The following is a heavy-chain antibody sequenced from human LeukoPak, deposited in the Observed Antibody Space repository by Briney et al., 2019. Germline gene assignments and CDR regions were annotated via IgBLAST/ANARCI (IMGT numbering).Heavy chain of an antibody. Sequence: ASVKVSCKASGGTFSSYAISWVRQAPGQGLEWMGGIIPIFGTANYAQKFQGRVTITADKSTSTAYMELSSLRSEDTAVYYCTKASLAFGTKYFDPWGQGTLVTVSS. V-gene: IGHV1-69*06. D-gene: IGHD3-10*01. J-gene: IGHJ5*02. CDR2: IIPIFGTA. CDR1: GGTFSSYA. CDR3: TKASLAFGTKYFDP.